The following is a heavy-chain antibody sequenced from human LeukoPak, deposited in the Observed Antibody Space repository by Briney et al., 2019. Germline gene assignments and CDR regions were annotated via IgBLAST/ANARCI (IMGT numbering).Heavy chain of an antibody. J-gene: IGHJ4*02. Sequence: GGSLRLSCAVSGFTFSSYWMSWVRQAPGKGLEWVSTIRDSGGTTYYVDSVKGRFTISRDNSKNTLYLQMNSLRAEDTAIYYCAKTMGAVDHDYWGQGTLVTVSS. CDR3: AKTMGAVDHDY. CDR2: IRDSGGTT. V-gene: IGHV3-23*01. CDR1: GFTFSSYW. D-gene: IGHD1-26*01.